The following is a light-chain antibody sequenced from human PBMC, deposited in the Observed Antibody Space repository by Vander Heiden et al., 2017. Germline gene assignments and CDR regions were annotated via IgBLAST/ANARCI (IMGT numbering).Light chain of an antibody. CDR2: AAS. CDR1: QSISSY. Sequence: DIQMTQSPSSLSASVGDRVTITCRASQSISSYLNWYQQKPGKAPKLLIYAASSLQSGVPSRFSGSGSGTDFTLTISSLQPEDFATYYCKQRYSTPLYNFVKGTKLKIK. J-gene: IGKJ2*01. CDR3: KQRYSTPLYN. V-gene: IGKV1-39*01.